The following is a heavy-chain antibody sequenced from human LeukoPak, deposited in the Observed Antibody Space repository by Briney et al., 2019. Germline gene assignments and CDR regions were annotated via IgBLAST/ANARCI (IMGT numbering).Heavy chain of an antibody. J-gene: IGHJ3*02. CDR1: GGTFSSYA. D-gene: IGHD3-3*01. Sequence: SVKVSCKASGGTFSSYAISWVRQAPGQGLEWMGRIIPILGIANYAQKFQGRVTITADKSTSTAYMELSSLRSEDTAVYYCARPRYYDSWSGYIHDAFDIWGQGTMVTVSS. CDR2: IIPILGIA. CDR3: ARPRYYDSWSGYIHDAFDI. V-gene: IGHV1-69*04.